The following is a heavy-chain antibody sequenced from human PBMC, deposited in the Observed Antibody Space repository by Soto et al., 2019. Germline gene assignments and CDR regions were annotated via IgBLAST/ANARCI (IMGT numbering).Heavy chain of an antibody. CDR1: GGSISSYY. CDR2: IYYSGST. Sequence: LSLTCTVSGGSISSYYWSWIRQPPGKGLEWIGYIYYSGSTNYNPSLKSRVTISVDTSKNQFSLKLSSVTAADTAVYYCARLRYYYYGMGVWGQGTTVTVSS. CDR3: ARLRYYYYGMGV. J-gene: IGHJ6*02. V-gene: IGHV4-59*01.